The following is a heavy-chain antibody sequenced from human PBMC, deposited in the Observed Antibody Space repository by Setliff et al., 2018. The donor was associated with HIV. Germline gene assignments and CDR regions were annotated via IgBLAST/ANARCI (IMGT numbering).Heavy chain of an antibody. CDR1: GGSISSHC. D-gene: IGHD3-10*01. V-gene: IGHV4-59*11. Sequence: ETLSLTCTVSGGSISSHCWSWIRQSPGRELEWIGFFYYSGSTNYNPSLKSRVTISVDTSKNQFSLKLSSVTAADTAVYYCARDGPLEGSYRYYYYYMDVWGKGTTVTVSS. CDR2: FYYSGST. J-gene: IGHJ6*03. CDR3: ARDGPLEGSYRYYYYYMDV.